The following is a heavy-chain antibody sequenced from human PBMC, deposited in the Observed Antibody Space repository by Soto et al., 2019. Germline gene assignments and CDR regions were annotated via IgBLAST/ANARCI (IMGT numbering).Heavy chain of an antibody. Sequence: EVQLLESGGGLVQPGGSLRLSCAASGFTFSSYAMSWVRQAPGKGLEWVSAISGSGGSTYYADSVKGRFTISRDNSKNTLYLQMNSLRAEDTAVYYCAKDVTISGWIYYYYGMDVWGQGTTVTVSS. D-gene: IGHD6-19*01. J-gene: IGHJ6*02. CDR3: AKDVTISGWIYYYYGMDV. CDR1: GFTFSSYA. V-gene: IGHV3-23*01. CDR2: ISGSGGST.